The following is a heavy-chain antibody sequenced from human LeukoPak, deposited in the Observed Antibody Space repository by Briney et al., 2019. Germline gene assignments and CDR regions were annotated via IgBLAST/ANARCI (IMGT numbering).Heavy chain of an antibody. Sequence: SETLSLTCAVSGYSISSGYYWGWIRQPPGKGLEWIGRIYHSGSTYYNPSLKSRVTISVDTSKNKFSLKLSSVTAADTAVYYCARVEGYYVHWGQGTLVTVSS. CDR3: ARVEGYYVH. CDR2: IYHSGST. J-gene: IGHJ4*02. V-gene: IGHV4-38-2*01. CDR1: GYSISSGYY.